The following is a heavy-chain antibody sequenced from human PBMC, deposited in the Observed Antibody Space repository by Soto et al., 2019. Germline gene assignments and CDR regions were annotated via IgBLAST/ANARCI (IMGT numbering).Heavy chain of an antibody. CDR3: ARRETTRTHAFDI. CDR1: GGSISSYY. Sequence: ETLSLTCTVSGGSISSYYWSWIRQPPGKGLEWIGYIHYSGSTNYNPSLKSRVTISVDTSKNQFSLKLSSVTAADTAVYYCARRETTRTHAFDIWGQGTMVTVSS. D-gene: IGHD1-1*01. J-gene: IGHJ3*02. CDR2: IHYSGST. V-gene: IGHV4-59*01.